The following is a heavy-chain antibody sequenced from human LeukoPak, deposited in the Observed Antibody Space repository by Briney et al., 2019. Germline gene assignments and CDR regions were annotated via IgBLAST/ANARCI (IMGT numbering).Heavy chain of an antibody. CDR2: IYTSGST. CDR3: ARQYCSSTSCYIRGPSYFDY. V-gene: IGHV4-4*07. CDR1: GGSISSYY. D-gene: IGHD2-2*02. Sequence: PSETLSLTCTVSGGSISSYYWSWIRQPAGKGLEWIGRIYTSGSTNYNPSLKSRVTMSVDTSKNQFSLKLSSVTAADTAVYYCARQYCSSTSCYIRGPSYFDYWGQGTLVTVSS. J-gene: IGHJ4*02.